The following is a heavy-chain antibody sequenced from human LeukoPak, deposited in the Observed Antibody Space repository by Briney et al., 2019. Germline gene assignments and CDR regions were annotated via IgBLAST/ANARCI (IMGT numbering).Heavy chain of an antibody. V-gene: IGHV1-69*05. CDR1: GGTFSSYA. J-gene: IGHJ6*03. D-gene: IGHD5-12*01. Sequence: SVKVSCKTSGGTFSSYAISWVRQAPGQGLEWMGGIIPIFGTANYTQKFQGRVTITTDESTSTAYMELSSLRSEDTAVYYRASREVGYDLIYYYYMDVWGKGTTVTVSS. CDR2: IIPIFGTA. CDR3: ASREVGYDLIYYYYMDV.